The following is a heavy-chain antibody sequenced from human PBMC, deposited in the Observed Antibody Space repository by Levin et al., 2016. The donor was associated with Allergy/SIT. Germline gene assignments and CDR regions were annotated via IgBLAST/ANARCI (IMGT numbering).Heavy chain of an antibody. D-gene: IGHD5-18*01. V-gene: IGHV4-34*01. CDR3: ARQGYSYGYADAFDI. CDR2: INHSGST. J-gene: IGHJ3*02. Sequence: GSLRLSCAVYGGSFSGYYWSWIRQPPGKGLEWIGEINHSGSTNYNPSLKSRVTISVDKSKNQFSLKLSSVTAADTAVYYCARQGYSYGYADAFDIWGQGTMVTVSS. CDR1: GGSFSGYY.